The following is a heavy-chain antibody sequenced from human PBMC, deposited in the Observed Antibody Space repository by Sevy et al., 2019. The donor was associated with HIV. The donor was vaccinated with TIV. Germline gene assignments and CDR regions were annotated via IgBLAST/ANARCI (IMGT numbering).Heavy chain of an antibody. CDR3: ARDLSHTGRFGAFDI. CDR2: ISAHNGNT. V-gene: IGHV1-18*01. Sequence: ASVKVSCKASGCTFTNYGISWVRQAPGQGLEWMGWISAHNGNTNYALKLQGRVTMTTDTSTSTASMELRSLRSDDTAVYYCARDLSHTGRFGAFDIWGHGTMVTVSS. J-gene: IGHJ3*02. CDR1: GCTFTNYG. D-gene: IGHD3-3*01.